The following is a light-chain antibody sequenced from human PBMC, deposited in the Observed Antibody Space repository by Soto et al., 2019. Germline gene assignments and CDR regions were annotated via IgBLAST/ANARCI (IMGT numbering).Light chain of an antibody. CDR2: EVS. Sequence: QSVLTQHASVSGSPGQSITISCTGTSSDVGCYNYVSWYQQHPGKAPKLMIYEVSNRPSGVSNRFSGSKSGNTASLTISGLQAEDEADYYCSSYTSSSTRVFGGGTKLTVL. V-gene: IGLV2-14*01. J-gene: IGLJ3*02. CDR1: SSDVGCYNY. CDR3: SSYTSSSTRV.